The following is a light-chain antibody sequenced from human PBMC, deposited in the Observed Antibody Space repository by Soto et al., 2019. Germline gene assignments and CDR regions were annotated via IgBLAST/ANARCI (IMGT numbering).Light chain of an antibody. CDR1: QSVSSSY. J-gene: IGKJ4*01. V-gene: IGKV3-20*01. Sequence: EIVLRLSPGTLSLSPGERATLSCRASQSVSSSYLAWYQQKPGQAPRLLIYGASSRATGIPDRFSGSGSGTDFALTISRLEPEDFAVYYCQQYGSSPQITFGGGTKVEIK. CDR2: GAS. CDR3: QQYGSSPQIT.